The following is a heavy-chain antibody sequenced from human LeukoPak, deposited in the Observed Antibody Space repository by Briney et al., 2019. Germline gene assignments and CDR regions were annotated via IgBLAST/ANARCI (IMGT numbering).Heavy chain of an antibody. Sequence: ASVKVSCKASGGTFSSYAISWVRQAPGQGLEWMGVIIPIFATPDYAQKFQDRVTITADESTSTAYMELSSLRSEDTAVYYCAREGVGVNKGVFDYWGQGTLVTVSS. V-gene: IGHV1-69*13. CDR1: GGTFSSYA. D-gene: IGHD3-10*01. J-gene: IGHJ4*02. CDR3: AREGVGVNKGVFDY. CDR2: IIPIFATP.